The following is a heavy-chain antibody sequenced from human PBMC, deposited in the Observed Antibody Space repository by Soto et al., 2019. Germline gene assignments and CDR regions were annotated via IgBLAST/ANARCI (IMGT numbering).Heavy chain of an antibody. J-gene: IGHJ4*02. Sequence: ASVKVSCKASGYTFTSYYIHWVRQAPGQGLEWVAMINPGGGRTKNAQMFQGRVTLTRDTSAGTVDMELSSLTSDDTAVYYCARGPSCGGDCYLFDYWGQGSLVTVSS. CDR3: ARGPSCGGDCYLFDY. D-gene: IGHD2-21*02. V-gene: IGHV1-46*01. CDR1: GYTFTSYY. CDR2: INPGGGRT.